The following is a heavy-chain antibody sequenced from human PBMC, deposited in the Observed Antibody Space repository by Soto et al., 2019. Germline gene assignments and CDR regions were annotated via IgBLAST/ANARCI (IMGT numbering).Heavy chain of an antibody. V-gene: IGHV3-23*01. D-gene: IGHD3-10*01. J-gene: IGHJ6*02. Sequence: GGSLRLSCVASGFTLSSYWMHWVRQAPGRGIERVAAINSGVDAFYADSVKGRFTISRDNSKDTLYLQMNSLGVEDTALYYCAKVLSLRTSGKYYKPFFHGMDVWGLGTTVTVSS. CDR1: GFTLSSYW. CDR3: AKVLSLRTSGKYYKPFFHGMDV. CDR2: INSGVDA.